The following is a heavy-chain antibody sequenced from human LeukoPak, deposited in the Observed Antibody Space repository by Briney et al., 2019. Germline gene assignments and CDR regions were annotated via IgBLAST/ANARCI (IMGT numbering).Heavy chain of an antibody. V-gene: IGHV3-30*04. CDR1: GFTFSNYA. CDR2: ISYDGSNK. Sequence: GGSLRLSCAASGFTFSNYALSWVRQAPGKGLEWVAVISYDGSNKYYADSVKGRFTISRDNSKNTLYLQMNSLRAEDTAVYYCAREMSGYWGQGTLVTVSS. CDR3: AREMSGY. J-gene: IGHJ4*02. D-gene: IGHD3-10*01.